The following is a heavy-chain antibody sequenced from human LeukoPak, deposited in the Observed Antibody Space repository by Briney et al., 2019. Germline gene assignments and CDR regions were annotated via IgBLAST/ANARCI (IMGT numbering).Heavy chain of an antibody. CDR2: ISSSGSTI. CDR1: GFTFSSYE. D-gene: IGHD6-13*01. Sequence: GGSLRLSCAASGFTFSSYEMNCVRQTPGKGLEWVSYISSSGSTIYYADSVKGRFTISRDNAKNSLHLQMNSLRAEDTAVYYYASLAAAGNDYWGQGTLVTVSS. V-gene: IGHV3-48*03. J-gene: IGHJ4*02. CDR3: ASLAAAGNDY.